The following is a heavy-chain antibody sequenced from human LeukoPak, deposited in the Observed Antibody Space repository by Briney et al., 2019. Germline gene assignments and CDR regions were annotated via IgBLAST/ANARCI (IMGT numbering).Heavy chain of an antibody. D-gene: IGHD3-10*01. J-gene: IGHJ5*02. Sequence: SSQTLSLTCTVSGGSVNVGDNYWTWIRQPPGKGLEWVGFISYSGNTFYNPSLNSRASMSLDTSYNHFSLKLTSVTAADTAVYYCARGSGSDPWPIFDPWGQGILVTVSS. V-gene: IGHV4-30-4*01. CDR2: ISYSGNT. CDR1: GGSVNVGDNY. CDR3: ARGSGSDPWPIFDP.